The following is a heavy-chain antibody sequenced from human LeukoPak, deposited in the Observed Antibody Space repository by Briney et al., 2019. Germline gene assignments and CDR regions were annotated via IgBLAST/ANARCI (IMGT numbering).Heavy chain of an antibody. D-gene: IGHD3-16*01. CDR1: GFTVSSNY. CDR2: IYIGGST. CDR3: AREISRFGI. V-gene: IGHV3-66*01. J-gene: IGHJ4*02. Sequence: GSLRLSCAASGFTVSSNYMSWVRQAPGKGLEWVSSIYIGGSTYYAYSVKGRFTISRDNPNNTLYLQMQSLRAEDTAVYYCAREISRFGIWGQGTLVTVSS.